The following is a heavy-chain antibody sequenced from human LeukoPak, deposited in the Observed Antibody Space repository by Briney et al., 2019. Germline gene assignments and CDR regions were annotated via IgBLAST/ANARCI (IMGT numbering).Heavy chain of an antibody. D-gene: IGHD2-2*01. CDR1: GYTFTSYG. Sequence: ASVSVSCKASGYTFTSYGISWVRQAPGQGLEWMGWISAYNGNTNYAQKLQGRVTITTETSTSTAYMELRSLRSDDTAVYYCARDGARYCSSTSCARGHHWGQGTLVTVSS. CDR2: ISAYNGNT. V-gene: IGHV1-18*01. CDR3: ARDGARYCSSTSCARGHH. J-gene: IGHJ4*02.